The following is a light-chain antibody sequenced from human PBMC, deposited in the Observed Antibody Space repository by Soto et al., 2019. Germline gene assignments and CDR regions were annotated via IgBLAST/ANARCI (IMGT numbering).Light chain of an antibody. CDR2: DVS. CDR3: CSFAGSYTLYV. V-gene: IGLV2-11*01. CDR1: SSDVGGYSY. Sequence: QSVLNQPRSASGSPGQSVTISCTGTSSDVGGYSYVSRFQQHPGKAPKLMIYDVSKRPSGVPDRFSGSKSGNTASLTISGLQAEDEADYYCCSFAGSYTLYVFGTGTKVTVL. J-gene: IGLJ1*01.